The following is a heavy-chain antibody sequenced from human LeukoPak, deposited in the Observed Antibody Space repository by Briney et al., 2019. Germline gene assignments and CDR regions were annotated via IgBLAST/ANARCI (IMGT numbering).Heavy chain of an antibody. V-gene: IGHV1-2*02. CDR1: GYTFTGYY. CDR2: INPNSGGT. CDR3: ARGTDYYDSSGYYTDY. Sequence: ASVKVSCKASGYTFTGYYMHWVRQAPGQGLEWMGWINPNSGGTNYAQKFQGRVTMTRDTSISTAYKELSRLRSDDTAVYYCARGTDYYDSSGYYTDYWGQGTLVTVSS. D-gene: IGHD3-22*01. J-gene: IGHJ4*02.